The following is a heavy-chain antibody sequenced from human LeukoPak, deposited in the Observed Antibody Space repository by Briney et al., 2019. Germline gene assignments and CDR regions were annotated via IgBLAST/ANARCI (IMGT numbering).Heavy chain of an antibody. D-gene: IGHD2-21*01. CDR3: AKDSHVVVVSPAYFDY. J-gene: IGHJ4*01. CDR2: LSGTGEST. V-gene: IGHV3-23*01. Sequence: PGGSLRLYCAASGFNFDIYAMTWVRQAPGRGLEWVSSLSGTGESTSYADSVKGRFIISRDNSRNTLYLQMNSLRVEDTAVYFCAKDSHVVVVSPAYFDYWCHGTLVTVSS. CDR1: GFNFDIYA.